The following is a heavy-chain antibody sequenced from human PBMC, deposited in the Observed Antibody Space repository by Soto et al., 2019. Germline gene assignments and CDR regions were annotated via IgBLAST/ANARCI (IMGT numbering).Heavy chain of an antibody. Sequence: ASVKVSCKVSGYTLTELSMHWVRQAPGKGLEWMGGFDPEDGETIYAQKFQGRVTMTEDTSTDTAYMELGSLRSEDTAVYYCATVRIGVRVTRDYAEYFQHWGQGTLVTVSS. CDR2: FDPEDGET. CDR3: ATVRIGVRVTRDYAEYFQH. CDR1: GYTLTELS. J-gene: IGHJ1*01. D-gene: IGHD2-8*02. V-gene: IGHV1-24*01.